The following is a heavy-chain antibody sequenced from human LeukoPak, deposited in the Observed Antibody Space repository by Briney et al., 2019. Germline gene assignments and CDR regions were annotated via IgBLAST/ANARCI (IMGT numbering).Heavy chain of an antibody. CDR3: ATARHSSGYYPFDY. CDR2: FDPVDGET. V-gene: IGHV1-24*01. Sequence: ASVKVSCKVSGYTLTELSMHWVRQAPGKGLEWMGGFDPVDGETIYAQKFQGRVTMTEDTSTDTAYMELSSLRSEDTAVYYCATARHSSGYYPFDYWGQGTLVTVSS. CDR1: GYTLTELS. D-gene: IGHD3-22*01. J-gene: IGHJ4*02.